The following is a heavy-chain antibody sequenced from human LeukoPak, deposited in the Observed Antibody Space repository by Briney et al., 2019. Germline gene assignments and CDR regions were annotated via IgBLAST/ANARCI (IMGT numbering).Heavy chain of an antibody. CDR3: ARDMGITTITWFDP. D-gene: IGHD5-24*01. CDR2: ISSSSSYI. V-gene: IGHV3-21*01. J-gene: IGHJ5*02. CDR1: GFTFSSYS. Sequence: KPGGSLRLSCAASGFTFSSYSMNWVRQAPGKGLEWVSSISSSSSYIYYADSVKGRYTISRDNAKNSLYLQMNSLRAEDTAVYYCARDMGITTITWFDPWGQGTLVTVSS.